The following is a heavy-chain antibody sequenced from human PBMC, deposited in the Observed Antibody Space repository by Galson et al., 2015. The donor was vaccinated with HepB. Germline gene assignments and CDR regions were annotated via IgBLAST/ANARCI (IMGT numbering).Heavy chain of an antibody. Sequence: PALVKPTQALTLTCTFSGFSLTTTGVGVAWIRQPPGQALEWLAVIYWDDDEPYSPSLRSRLTITKDTSNNQVVLTMTSVDPVDTATYYCAHRVVAGGLDFWGQGTLVTVSS. CDR2: IYWDDDE. CDR3: AHRVVAGGLDF. V-gene: IGHV2-5*02. D-gene: IGHD6-19*01. J-gene: IGHJ4*02. CDR1: GFSLTTTGVG.